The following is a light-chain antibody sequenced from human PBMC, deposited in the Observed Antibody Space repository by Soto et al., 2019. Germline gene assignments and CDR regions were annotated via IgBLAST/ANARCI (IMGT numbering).Light chain of an antibody. CDR3: TSYTTSSTYV. Sequence: QSVLTQPASVSGSPGQSITISCTGTISDVSGYDYVSWYQHYPGKAPKLLIYDVSNRPSGVSDRFSGSKSGNTASLTISGLQAGDEADYYCTSYTTSSTYVFGTGTKVTVL. CDR2: DVS. V-gene: IGLV2-14*03. J-gene: IGLJ1*01. CDR1: ISDVSGYDY.